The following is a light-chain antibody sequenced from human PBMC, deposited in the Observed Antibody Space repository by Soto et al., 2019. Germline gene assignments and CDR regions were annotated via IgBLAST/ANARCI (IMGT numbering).Light chain of an antibody. J-gene: IGKJ2*01. CDR2: DAS. CDR3: QQYNNLPYT. CDR1: QAISEY. V-gene: IGKV1-33*01. Sequence: DIQMTQSPSSLSASLGDRVTITCQASQAISEYLHWYHQRPGKAPLLVIYDASNLEAGTPSRFSGGGSGTSFTLTISSLQPEDIGTYFCQQYNNLPYTFGQGTKLDIK.